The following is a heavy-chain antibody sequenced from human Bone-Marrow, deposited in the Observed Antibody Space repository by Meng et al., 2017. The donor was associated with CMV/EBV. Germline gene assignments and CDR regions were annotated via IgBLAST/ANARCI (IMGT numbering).Heavy chain of an antibody. V-gene: IGHV4-39*06. CDR3: AQFAAGTVLDQ. CDR2: THYTGNV. CDR1: GGFISNNNYY. D-gene: IGHD3-10*01. Sequence: GSLRLSCIVTGGFISNNNYYWGWIRQPLGKGLEWNGSTHYTGNVQYNSLLQSRVTISVDTPKNHFALKLNSVTASDTAVYYCAQFAAGTVLDQWGQGTLVTVSS. J-gene: IGHJ5*02.